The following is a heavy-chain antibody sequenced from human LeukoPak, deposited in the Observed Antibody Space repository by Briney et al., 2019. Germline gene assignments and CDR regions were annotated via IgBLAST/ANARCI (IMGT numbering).Heavy chain of an antibody. CDR2: ISGSGGST. J-gene: IGHJ3*02. Sequence: PGGSLRLSCAASGFTFSSYAMSWVRQAPGKGLEWVSAISGSGGSTYYADSVKGRFTISRDNSKNTLYLQMNSLRAEDTAVYYCAKPFREGYYDQIQTDAFDIWGQGTMVTVSS. CDR3: AKPFREGYYDQIQTDAFDI. CDR1: GFTFSSYA. V-gene: IGHV3-23*01. D-gene: IGHD3-22*01.